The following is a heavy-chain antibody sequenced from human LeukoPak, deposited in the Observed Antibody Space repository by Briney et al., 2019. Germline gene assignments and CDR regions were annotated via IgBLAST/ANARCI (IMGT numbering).Heavy chain of an antibody. CDR3: ASGEIVGARTLPSFDI. CDR1: GGTFSSYA. J-gene: IGHJ3*02. CDR2: IIPIFGTA. D-gene: IGHD1-26*01. Sequence: TSVKVSCKASGGTFSSYAISWVRQAPGQGLEWMGGIIPIFGTANYAQKFQGRVTITTDESTSTAYMELSSLRSEDTAVYYCASGEIVGARTLPSFDIWGQGTMVTVSS. V-gene: IGHV1-69*05.